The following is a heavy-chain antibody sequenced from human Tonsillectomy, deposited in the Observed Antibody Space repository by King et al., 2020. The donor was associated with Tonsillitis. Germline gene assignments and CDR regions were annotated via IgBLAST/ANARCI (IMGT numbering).Heavy chain of an antibody. CDR2: IYSGGSSK. CDR3: AKVIGISVDYWGRVMDV. D-gene: IGHD3-16*02. Sequence: VQLVESGGGLVQPGGSLRLSCAASGFTFSSYAMSWVRQAPGKGLEWVSVIYSGGSSKYYADSVKGRFTISRDNSKNTLYLQMNSLRAEDTAVYYCAKVIGISVDYWGRVMDVWGQGTTVTVSS. CDR1: GFTFSSYA. V-gene: IGHV3-23*03. J-gene: IGHJ6*02.